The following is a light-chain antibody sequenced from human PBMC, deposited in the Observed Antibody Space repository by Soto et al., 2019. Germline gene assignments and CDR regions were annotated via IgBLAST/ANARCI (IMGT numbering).Light chain of an antibody. CDR3: QSYDSSLSGSV. Sequence: QSVLTQPPSVSGAPGQRVTISCTGSSSNIGSTSDVYWYQQLPGRAPKLLIYGNNNRPSGVPDRFSGSKSGTSASLAITGLQAEDDADYFCQSYDSSLSGSVFGGGTKLTVL. V-gene: IGLV1-40*01. CDR2: GNN. CDR1: SSNIGSTSD. J-gene: IGLJ3*02.